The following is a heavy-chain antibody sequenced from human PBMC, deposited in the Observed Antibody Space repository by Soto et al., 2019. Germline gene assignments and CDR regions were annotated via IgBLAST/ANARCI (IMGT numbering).Heavy chain of an antibody. J-gene: IGHJ5*02. CDR1: GDSMNTYH. V-gene: IGHV4-4*07. CDR2: VHSSGST. D-gene: IGHD6-13*01. CDR3: ARDQGVAAAGITWFDP. Sequence: SETLSLTCTVSGDSMNTYHWSWIRQPAGKGLEWIGHVHSSGSTNYNPSLKSRVTMSVDTSKNQFSLRLMSVTAAVTAVYYCARDQGVAAAGITWFDPWGQGSRVTVSS.